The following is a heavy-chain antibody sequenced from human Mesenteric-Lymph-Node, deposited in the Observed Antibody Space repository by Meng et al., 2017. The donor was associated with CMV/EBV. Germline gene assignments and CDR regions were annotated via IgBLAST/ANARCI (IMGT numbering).Heavy chain of an antibody. CDR2: IGGSSAAT. Sequence: GESLKISCAASGFTFSRCNMNWVRQAPGKGLEWVSAIGGSSAATYYADSVRGRFTISRDSSKNALYLHMNSLRAEDTAVYFCAKLLRDFQAYYHAMDVWGQGTSVTVSS. J-gene: IGHJ6*02. D-gene: IGHD3-3*01. V-gene: IGHV3-23*01. CDR3: AKLLRDFQAYYHAMDV. CDR1: GFTFSRCN.